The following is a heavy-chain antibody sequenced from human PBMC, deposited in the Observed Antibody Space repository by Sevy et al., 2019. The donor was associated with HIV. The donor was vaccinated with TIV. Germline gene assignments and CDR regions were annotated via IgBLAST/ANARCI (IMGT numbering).Heavy chain of an antibody. D-gene: IGHD6-6*01. CDR2: IKQDGSEK. CDR3: AREAGGQLVRGYYYYGMDV. V-gene: IGHV3-7*01. J-gene: IGHJ6*02. Sequence: GGSLRLSCAASGFTFSSYWMSWVRQAPGKGLEWVANIKQDGSEKYYVYSVKGRFTISRDNAKNSLYLQMNSLRAEDTAVYYCAREAGGQLVRGYYYYGMDVWGQGTTVTVSS. CDR1: GFTFSSYW.